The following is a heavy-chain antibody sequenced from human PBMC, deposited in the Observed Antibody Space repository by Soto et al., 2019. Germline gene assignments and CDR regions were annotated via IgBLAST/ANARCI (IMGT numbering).Heavy chain of an antibody. Sequence: GSLRLSCAASGFTFGSYAMNWVRQVPGKALEWVADTTGSGDSTSYADSVKGRFTISRDNFRNTLYLEMNDVRADDTAVYYCAKEEDFWSGFRIDNWGQGTLVTVSS. D-gene: IGHD3-3*01. CDR3: AKEEDFWSGFRIDN. J-gene: IGHJ4*02. CDR2: TTGSGDST. V-gene: IGHV3-23*01. CDR1: GFTFGSYA.